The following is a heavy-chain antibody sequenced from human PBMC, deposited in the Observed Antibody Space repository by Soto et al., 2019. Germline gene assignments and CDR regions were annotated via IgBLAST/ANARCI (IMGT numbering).Heavy chain of an antibody. CDR1: GFTFSIHA. CDR2: ISGSGGST. D-gene: IGHD1-26*01. J-gene: IGHJ2*01. Sequence: EVQLLESGGGLVQPGGSLRLSCAASGFTFSIHAMNWVRQAPGKGLEWVSVISGSGGSTYYADSVKGRFTISRDNSKNPLYLPMNSPRAEDTAVYYLARRKVGWDFDLLGRGTLVTVSS. V-gene: IGHV3-23*01. CDR3: ARRKVGWDFDL.